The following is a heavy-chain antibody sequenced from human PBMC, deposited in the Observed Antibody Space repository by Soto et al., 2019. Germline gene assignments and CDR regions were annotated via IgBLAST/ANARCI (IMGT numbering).Heavy chain of an antibody. V-gene: IGHV1-18*04. D-gene: IGHD6-19*01. CDR1: GYRFINYG. CDR3: GRGLGGGWYYFDY. Sequence: QGHLVQSGVEVKEPGASVRVSCKASGYRFINYGIGWVRQAPGQGLEWMGWITVNSGNTNYPQKFQGRVTMTTDTSTSTAYRELRSLTSDDTAVYYCGRGLGGGWYYFDYWGPGTLVTVSS. CDR2: ITVNSGNT. J-gene: IGHJ4*02.